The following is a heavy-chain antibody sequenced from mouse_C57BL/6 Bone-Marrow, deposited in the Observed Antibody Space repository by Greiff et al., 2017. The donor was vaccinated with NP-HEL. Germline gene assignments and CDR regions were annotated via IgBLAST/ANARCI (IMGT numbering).Heavy chain of an antibody. Sequence: EVQLQQSGTVLARPGASVKMSCKTSGYTFTSYWMHWVKQRPGQGLEWIGAIYPGNSDTSYNQKFKGKAKLTAVTSASTAYMELSSLTNEDSAVYYCTRTPYYYGSSYGYFDYWGQGTTLTVSS. CDR2: IYPGNSDT. J-gene: IGHJ2*01. CDR3: TRTPYYYGSSYGYFDY. D-gene: IGHD1-1*01. CDR1: GYTFTSYW. V-gene: IGHV1-5*01.